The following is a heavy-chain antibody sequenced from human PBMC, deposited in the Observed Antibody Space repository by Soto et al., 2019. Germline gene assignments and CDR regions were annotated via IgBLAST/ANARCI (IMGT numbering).Heavy chain of an antibody. CDR3: ARGWPYSSSWGIDP. V-gene: IGHV4-30-2*01. CDR1: GGSISSGGYS. Sequence: QLQLQESGSGLVRPSQTLSLTCAVSGGSISSGGYSWSWIRQPPGKGLEWIGYIYHSGSTYYNPSLKSRVTISVDRSKNQFSLKLSSVTAADTAVYYCARGWPYSSSWGIDPWGQGTLVTVSS. D-gene: IGHD6-13*01. J-gene: IGHJ5*02. CDR2: IYHSGST.